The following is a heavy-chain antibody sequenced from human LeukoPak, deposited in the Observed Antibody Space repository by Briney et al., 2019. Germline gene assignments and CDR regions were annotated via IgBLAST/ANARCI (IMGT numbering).Heavy chain of an antibody. V-gene: IGHV4-39*01. CDR1: GGSISSSSYY. CDR3: ARHPEGTMIVVVTPYFDY. J-gene: IGHJ4*02. D-gene: IGHD3-22*01. CDR2: IYYSGST. Sequence: SETLSLTCTVSGGSISSSSYYWGWIRQPPGKGLEWIGSIYYSGSTYYNPSLKSRVTISVDTSKNQFSLKLSSVTAADTAVYYCARHPEGTMIVVVTPYFDYWGQGTQVTVSS.